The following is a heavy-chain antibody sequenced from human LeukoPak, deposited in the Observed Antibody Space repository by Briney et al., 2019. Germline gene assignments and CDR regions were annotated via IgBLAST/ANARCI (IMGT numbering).Heavy chain of an antibody. D-gene: IGHD3-10*01. CDR1: GFTFGSYG. Sequence: PGGSLRLSCAASGFTFGSYGMHWVRQAPGKGLEWVAVISYDGSNKYYADSVKGRFTISRDNSKNTLYLQMNSLRAEDTAVHYCARVFVRWGVNPTDYWGQGTLVTVSS. CDR3: ARVFVRWGVNPTDY. CDR2: ISYDGSNK. J-gene: IGHJ4*02. V-gene: IGHV3-30*03.